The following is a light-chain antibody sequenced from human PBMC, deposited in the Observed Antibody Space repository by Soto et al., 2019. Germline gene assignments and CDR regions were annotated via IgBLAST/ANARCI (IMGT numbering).Light chain of an antibody. Sequence: VLTQYPATSSSSPGGLVTLSWRAIQRVISSYLAWYQQKPGQAPRLLIYAASTRATGIPDRFSGSGSATDFTLTISRLEPEDSAVYYCQHYDSSPPCTFGHGTKVDIK. V-gene: IGKV3-20*01. CDR2: AAS. J-gene: IGKJ2*02. CDR3: QHYDSSPPCT. CDR1: QRVISSY.